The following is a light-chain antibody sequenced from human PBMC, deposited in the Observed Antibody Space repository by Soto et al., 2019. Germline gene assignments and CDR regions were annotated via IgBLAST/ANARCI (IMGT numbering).Light chain of an antibody. J-gene: IGKJ4*01. CDR1: QSISSN. CDR3: QQYNNWPRAT. V-gene: IGKV3-15*01. Sequence: EIFMTQSPATLSVSLWEVATLSWRASQSISSNLAWYQQKPGQAPRLLMFRTSSRATGFPARFSGSGSGTEFNLTISSLQSEDFGVYYCQQYNNWPRATFGGGTKVDIK. CDR2: RTS.